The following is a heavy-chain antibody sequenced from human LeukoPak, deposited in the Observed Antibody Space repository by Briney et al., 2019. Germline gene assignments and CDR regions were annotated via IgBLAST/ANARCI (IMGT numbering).Heavy chain of an antibody. Sequence: GGSLRLPCAASGFTLSSYAMSWVRQAPGKGLEWVSAISGSGGSTYYADSVKGRFTISRDNSKNTLYLQMNSLRAEDTAVYYCAKDTKRYSSPNFDYWGQGTLVTVSS. CDR2: ISGSGGST. CDR3: AKDTKRYSSPNFDY. J-gene: IGHJ4*02. V-gene: IGHV3-23*01. CDR1: GFTLSSYA. D-gene: IGHD6-13*01.